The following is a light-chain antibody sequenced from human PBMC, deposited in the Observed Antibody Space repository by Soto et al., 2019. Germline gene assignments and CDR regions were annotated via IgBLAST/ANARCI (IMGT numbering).Light chain of an antibody. CDR3: QHYDNVPLT. CDR2: DAS. V-gene: IGKV1-33*01. CDR1: QDINKY. Sequence: DIQMTQSPSSLSASVGDRVTITCQASQDINKYLNWYQQKPGKAPKLLIYDASNLETGVPSRFSGSGSGTDFTFTISSLQAEDIGTYYCQHYDNVPLTFGGGTKVEIK. J-gene: IGKJ4*01.